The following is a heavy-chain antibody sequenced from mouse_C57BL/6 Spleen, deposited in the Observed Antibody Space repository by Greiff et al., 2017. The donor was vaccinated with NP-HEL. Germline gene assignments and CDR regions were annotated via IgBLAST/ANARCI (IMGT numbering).Heavy chain of an antibody. Sequence: QVQLQQSGAELVRPGTSVKVSCKASGYAFTNYLIEWVKQRPGQGLEWIGVINPGSGGTNYNEKFKGKATLTADKSSSTAYMQLSSLTSEDSAVYFCARSTGYGNYGWVFDYWGQGTTLTVSS. D-gene: IGHD2-1*01. V-gene: IGHV1-54*01. CDR1: GYAFTNYL. J-gene: IGHJ2*01. CDR3: ARSTGYGNYGWVFDY. CDR2: INPGSGGT.